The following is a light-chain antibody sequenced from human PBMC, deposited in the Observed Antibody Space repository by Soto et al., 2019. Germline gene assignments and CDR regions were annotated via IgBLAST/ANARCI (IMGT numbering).Light chain of an antibody. Sequence: EVVLTQSPATLYLSPGEKATLSCRASQSISTFLAWYQQKPGLAPRLLIYDASNRATGIPDRFSGSGSGTDVTLTISSLEPEDFAVYYCQQCANWPPKWSFGQGTKVEIK. V-gene: IGKV3-11*01. CDR1: QSISTF. CDR3: QQCANWPPKWS. CDR2: DAS. J-gene: IGKJ1*01.